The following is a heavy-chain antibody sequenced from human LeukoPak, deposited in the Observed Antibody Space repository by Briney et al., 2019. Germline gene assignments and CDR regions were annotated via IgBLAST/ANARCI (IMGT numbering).Heavy chain of an antibody. CDR1: GYTFTGYY. D-gene: IGHD3-22*01. Sequence: ASVKVSCKASGYTFTGYYMHWVRQAPGQGLEWMGWINPNSGGTNYAQKFQGRVTMTRDTSISTAYMELSRLRSDDTAVYYCARADWEGYDSSGYYYFDYWGQGTLVTVSS. J-gene: IGHJ4*02. CDR3: ARADWEGYDSSGYYYFDY. V-gene: IGHV1-2*02. CDR2: INPNSGGT.